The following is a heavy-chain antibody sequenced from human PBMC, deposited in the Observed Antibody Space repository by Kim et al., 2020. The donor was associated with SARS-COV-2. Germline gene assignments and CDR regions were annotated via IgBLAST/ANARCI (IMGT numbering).Heavy chain of an antibody. CDR1: GGSISRGSYY. J-gene: IGHJ6*02. CDR3: ARGGNYYGSGSYTDYYYGMDV. D-gene: IGHD3-10*01. V-gene: IGHV4-31*03. Sequence: SETLSLTCTVSGGSISRGSYYWTWIRQDPGKGLEWIGYIQYPGSTFYNPSLKTRLSISADTSKNQLSLRLSSVTAADTAVYYCARGGNYYGSGSYTDYYYGMDVWGQGPTVIVSS. CDR2: IQYPGST.